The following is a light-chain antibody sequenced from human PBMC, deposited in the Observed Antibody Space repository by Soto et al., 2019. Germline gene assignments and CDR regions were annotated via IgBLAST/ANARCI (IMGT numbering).Light chain of an antibody. J-gene: IGKJ4*01. V-gene: IGKV3-11*01. Sequence: EIVLTQSPETLSLSPGERATLSCRASESVSSYLAWYQQKPGQAPRLLIYDASNRATGIPARFSGSGSGTDFSLTISSLEPEYFAVYYCQQRSNWPPLTFGGATKVSIK. CDR1: ESVSSY. CDR3: QQRSNWPPLT. CDR2: DAS.